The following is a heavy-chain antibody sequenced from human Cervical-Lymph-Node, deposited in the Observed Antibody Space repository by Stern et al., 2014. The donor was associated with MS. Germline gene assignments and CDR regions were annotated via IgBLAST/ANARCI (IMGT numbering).Heavy chain of an antibody. J-gene: IGHJ6*02. Sequence: QVQLVESGAEVKKPGSSVKVSCKASGGTFSTYAISWVRQAPGQGLEWMGGIIPIFATANYSQKFQGRVTITADESTSTAYMDLSSLRSEDTAVYYCAKNYYYYNGLDVWGQGTTVTVSS. V-gene: IGHV1-69*01. CDR2: IIPIFATA. CDR1: GGTFSTYA. CDR3: AKNYYYYNGLDV.